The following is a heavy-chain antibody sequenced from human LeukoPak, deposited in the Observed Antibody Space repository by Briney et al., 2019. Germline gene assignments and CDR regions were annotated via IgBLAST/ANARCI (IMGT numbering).Heavy chain of an antibody. J-gene: IGHJ4*02. D-gene: IGHD1-20*01. CDR2: INSDGSST. V-gene: IGHV3-74*01. CDR3: AREATVTGTGDY. CDR1: GFTFSSYW. Sequence: PGGSLRLSCAASGFTFSSYWMHWVRQAPGKGLVWVSRINSDGSSTSYADSVKGRFTISRDNAKNTLYLQMNSLRAEDTAVYYCAREATVTGTGDYWGQGTLVTVSS.